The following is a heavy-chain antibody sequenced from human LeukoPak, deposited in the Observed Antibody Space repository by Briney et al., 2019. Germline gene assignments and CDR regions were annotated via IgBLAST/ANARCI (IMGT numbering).Heavy chain of an antibody. V-gene: IGHV3-7*01. D-gene: IGHD2-2*01. CDR1: TFTFRNYW. CDR3: ARYCSSASCNDAFDM. Sequence: GGSLRLSCAASTFTFRNYWMSWVRQAPGKGLEWVANIKHDGSEKYYVDSVKGRFTISRDNAKNSLYLQVNSLRADDTAVYYCARYCSSASCNDAFDMWGQGTMVTVSS. J-gene: IGHJ3*02. CDR2: IKHDGSEK.